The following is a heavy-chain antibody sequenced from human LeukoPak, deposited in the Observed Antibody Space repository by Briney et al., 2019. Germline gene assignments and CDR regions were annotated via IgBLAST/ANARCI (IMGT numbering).Heavy chain of an antibody. J-gene: IGHJ4*02. D-gene: IGHD6-19*01. CDR1: GYSVSNYW. CDR3: ARQGTVGSSSGWYDY. V-gene: IGHV5-51*01. Sequence: GESLKISCKGSGYSVSNYWIGWVRQMPGKGLEWMGIIYPGDSDTRYSPSFQGQVTISADKSISTAYLQWNSLKASDTALYYCARQGTVGSSSGWYDYWGQGTLVTVSS. CDR2: IYPGDSDT.